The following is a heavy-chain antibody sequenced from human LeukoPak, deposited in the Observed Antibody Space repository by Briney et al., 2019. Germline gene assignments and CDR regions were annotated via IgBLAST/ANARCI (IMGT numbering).Heavy chain of an antibody. Sequence: PSETLSLTCTVSGGSVSSGSYYWSWIRQPPGKGLEWIGYIYYSGSTNYNPSLKSRVTISVDTSKNQFSLKLSSVTAADTAVYYCARLRAQGRNFDYWGQGTLVTVSS. CDR3: ARLRAQGRNFDY. J-gene: IGHJ4*02. CDR1: GGSVSSGSYY. V-gene: IGHV4-61*01. D-gene: IGHD6-6*01. CDR2: IYYSGST.